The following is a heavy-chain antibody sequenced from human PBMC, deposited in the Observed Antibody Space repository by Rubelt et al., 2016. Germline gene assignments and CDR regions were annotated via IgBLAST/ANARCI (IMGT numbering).Heavy chain of an antibody. CDR2: IPNDGCNK. J-gene: IGHJ4*02. CDR1: GFNFSIHG. CDR3: ASGLTTKYYFDY. D-gene: IGHD4/OR15-4a*01. Sequence: VQLLESAGGLVQPGGSLKVSCAASGFNFSIHGMNWVRQDPGKGLEWLALIPNDGCNKFNEDYVKGRFPISTDNSKNTLNLQMNSLRAEDTAVYYCASGLTTKYYFDYWGQGTLVTVSS. V-gene: IGHV3-33*05.